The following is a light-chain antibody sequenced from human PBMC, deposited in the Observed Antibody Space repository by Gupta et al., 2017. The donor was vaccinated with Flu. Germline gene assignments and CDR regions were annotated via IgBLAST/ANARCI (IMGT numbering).Light chain of an antibody. CDR3: QQAKSFPGWT. CDR2: AAT. J-gene: IGKJ1*01. V-gene: IGKV1-12*01. Sequence: IRVHQSQSSLSASVGDTVTITCRASQDIEIWLAWYQQKAGRAPKLLISAATNLQSEVPSRFSGRGSGTDFALTISGLQPEDFATYYCQQAKSFPGWTFGQGTKVEF. CDR1: QDIEIW.